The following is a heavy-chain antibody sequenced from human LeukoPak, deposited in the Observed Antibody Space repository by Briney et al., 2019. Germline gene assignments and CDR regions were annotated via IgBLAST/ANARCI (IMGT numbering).Heavy chain of an antibody. J-gene: IGHJ6*03. Sequence: SETLSLTCTVSGGSISSYYWSWIRQPPGKGLEWVGYIYYSGSTNYNPSLKSRVTISVDTSKNQFSLKLSSVTAADTAVYYCARAPAGQPYYYMDVWGKGTTVTVSS. CDR3: ARAPAGQPYYYMDV. CDR1: GGSISSYY. V-gene: IGHV4-59*08. D-gene: IGHD2-2*01. CDR2: IYYSGST.